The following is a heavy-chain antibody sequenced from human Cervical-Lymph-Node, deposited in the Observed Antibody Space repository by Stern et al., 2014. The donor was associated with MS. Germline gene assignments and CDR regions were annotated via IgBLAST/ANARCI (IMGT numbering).Heavy chain of an antibody. D-gene: IGHD4-17*01. CDR2: IDWGDDK. CDR1: GFSLSTSGMC. Sequence: QVTLRESGPALVKPTQTLTLTCTFSGFSLSTSGMCVSWIRQPPGKALEWLALIDWGDDKYYSTSLKTRLTISKDTSKNQVVLTMTNMDPVDTATYYCARAYYGDYEGAYYYYYGMDVWGQGTTVTVSS. CDR3: ARAYYGDYEGAYYYYYGMDV. J-gene: IGHJ6*02. V-gene: IGHV2-70*01.